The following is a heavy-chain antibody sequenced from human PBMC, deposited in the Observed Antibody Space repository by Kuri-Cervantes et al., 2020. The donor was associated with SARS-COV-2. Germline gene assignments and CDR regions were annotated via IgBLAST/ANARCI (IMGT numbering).Heavy chain of an antibody. V-gene: IGHV3-7*01. J-gene: IGHJ4*02. D-gene: IGHD3-3*01. CDR3: ARSSFYFWSGYYTGYFYDY. Sequence: GESLKISCAAFGFIFSNYWMSWVRQAPGKGLEWVANIKQDGSEEFYVDSVKGRFTVSRDNAKKSLFLQMNSLRAEDTAVYYCARSSFYFWSGYYTGYFYDYWGQGTLVTVSS. CDR1: GFIFSNYW. CDR2: IKQDGSEE.